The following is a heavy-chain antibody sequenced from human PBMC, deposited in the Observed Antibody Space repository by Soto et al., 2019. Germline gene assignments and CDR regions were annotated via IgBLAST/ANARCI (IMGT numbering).Heavy chain of an antibody. V-gene: IGHV1-18*01. CDR2: ISANNGNT. D-gene: IGHD3-10*01. Sequence: ASVKVSCKASGYTFTSYDINWVRQAPGQGLEWMGWISANNGNTNYAQKLQGRVTMTTDTSTSTAYMELRSLRSDDTAVYYCASAFWFGEERFDPWGQGTLVTVSS. J-gene: IGHJ5*02. CDR1: GYTFTSYD. CDR3: ASAFWFGEERFDP.